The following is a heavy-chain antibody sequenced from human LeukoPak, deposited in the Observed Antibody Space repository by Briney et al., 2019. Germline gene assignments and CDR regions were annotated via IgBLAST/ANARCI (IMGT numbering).Heavy chain of an antibody. J-gene: IGHJ4*02. CDR3: ARDYCSSTSCLFDY. Sequence: ASVKVSCKASGYTFTGYHMHWVRQAPGQGLEWMGRINPNSGDTNYAQKFQGRVTMTRDTSISTAYMELSRLRSDDTAVYYCARDYCSSTSCLFDYWGQGTLVAVSS. CDR2: INPNSGDT. CDR1: GYTFTGYH. V-gene: IGHV1-2*06. D-gene: IGHD2-2*01.